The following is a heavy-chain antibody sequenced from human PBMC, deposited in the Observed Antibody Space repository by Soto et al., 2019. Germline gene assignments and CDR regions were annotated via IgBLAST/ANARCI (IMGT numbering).Heavy chain of an antibody. J-gene: IGHJ5*02. Sequence: SETLSLTCTVSGTSMSGHFWSWMRQPPGKGLEWIGYGYYSGSTLYNPSLKSRVTISLDTSKDHFSLRLNSVTSADTAVYYCARGVYLSLVRTGWFDPWGQGTLVTVSS. V-gene: IGHV4-59*11. CDR3: ARGVYLSLVRTGWFDP. CDR1: GTSMSGHF. CDR2: GYYSGST. D-gene: IGHD3-10*01.